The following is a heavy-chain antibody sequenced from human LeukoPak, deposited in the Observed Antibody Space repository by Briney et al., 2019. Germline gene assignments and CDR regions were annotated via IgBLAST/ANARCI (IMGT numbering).Heavy chain of an antibody. V-gene: IGHV4-59*01. Sequence: SETLSLTCSVSGGSISSYYWSWIRQPPGKGLEWIGYMYYSGSTHYNPSLESRVTISVDTSKKQLSLKLTSVTAADTAVYYCAREMITMIVVARRSWFDPWGQGTLVTVSS. CDR2: MYYSGST. J-gene: IGHJ5*02. CDR1: GGSISSYY. D-gene: IGHD3-22*01. CDR3: AREMITMIVVARRSWFDP.